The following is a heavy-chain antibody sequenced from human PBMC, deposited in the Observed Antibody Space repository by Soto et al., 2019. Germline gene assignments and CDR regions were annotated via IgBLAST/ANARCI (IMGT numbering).Heavy chain of an antibody. CDR2: IYYSGST. J-gene: IGHJ6*02. V-gene: IGHV4-31*03. CDR3: AKAYDFWGVGYYGMDV. D-gene: IGHD3-3*01. CDR1: GGSISSGGYY. Sequence: SVTLSLTCTVSGGSISSGGYYWSWMRQHPGKVLEWIGYIYYSGSTYYNPSLKSRVTISVDTSKNQFSLKLSSVTDADTAVYYCAKAYDFWGVGYYGMDVWGQGTTGIFSS.